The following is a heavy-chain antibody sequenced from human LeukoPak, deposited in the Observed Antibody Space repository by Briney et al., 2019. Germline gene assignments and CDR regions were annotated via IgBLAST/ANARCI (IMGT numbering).Heavy chain of an antibody. D-gene: IGHD6-6*01. CDR2: IYHSGST. V-gene: IGHV4-30-2*01. Sequence: KSSETLSLTCTVSGGSISSGGYYWSWIRQPPGKGLEWIGYIYHSGSTYYNPSLKSRVTISVDRSKNQFSLKLSSVTAADTAVYYCARELPHSYSSSSGLVDYWGQGTLVTVSS. J-gene: IGHJ4*02. CDR1: GGSISSGGYY. CDR3: ARELPHSYSSSSGLVDY.